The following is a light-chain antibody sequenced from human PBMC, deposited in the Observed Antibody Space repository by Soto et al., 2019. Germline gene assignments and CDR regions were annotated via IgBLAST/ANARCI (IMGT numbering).Light chain of an antibody. V-gene: IGLV2-8*01. CDR2: EVN. CDR3: QSYDSSLSGSV. Sequence: QSALTQPPSASGSPGQSVTISCTGTSSDVGGYNYVSWYQQHPGKVPKLMVYEVNKRPSGVPDRFSGSKSGNTASLTVSGLQAEDEADYYCQSYDSSLSGSVFGGGTKLTVL. CDR1: SSDVGGYNY. J-gene: IGLJ3*02.